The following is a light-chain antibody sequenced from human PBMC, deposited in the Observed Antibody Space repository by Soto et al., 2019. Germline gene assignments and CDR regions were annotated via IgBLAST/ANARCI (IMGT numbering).Light chain of an antibody. J-gene: IGKJ5*01. CDR1: QSVSSN. CDR3: QQSYRTPT. V-gene: IGKV3D-15*01. Sequence: EIVMTQSPATLSVSPGERATLSCRASQSVSSNLAWYQQKPGQAPRLLIYGESRRATGIPDRFSGSGSGTDYTLTISSLQPEDFATYYCQQSYRTPTFGQGTRLEIK. CDR2: GES.